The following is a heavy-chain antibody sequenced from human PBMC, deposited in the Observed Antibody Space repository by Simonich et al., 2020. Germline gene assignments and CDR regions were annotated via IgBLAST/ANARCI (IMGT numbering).Heavy chain of an antibody. D-gene: IGHD3-10*01. CDR1: GYTFTGYY. Sequence: GAEVKKPGASVKVSCKASGYTFTGYYMHWVRQAPGQGLDWMGRINPNSGGTNYARKFKVRVTMTRDTSISTAYMELSRLRSDDTAVYYCARVPGIYYYYGMDVWGQGNTVTVSS. J-gene: IGHJ6*02. CDR3: ARVPGIYYYYGMDV. V-gene: IGHV1-2*06. CDR2: INPNSGGT.